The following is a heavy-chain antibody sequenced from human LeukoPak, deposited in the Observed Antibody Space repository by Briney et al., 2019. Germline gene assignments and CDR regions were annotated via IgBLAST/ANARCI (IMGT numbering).Heavy chain of an antibody. V-gene: IGHV4-34*01. CDR2: INHSGST. D-gene: IGHD1-1*01. J-gene: IGHJ5*02. CDR1: GGSFSGYY. Sequence: SETLSLTCAVYGGSFSGYYWSWIRQPPGKGLEWIGEINHSGSTNYNPSLKSRVTISVDTSKNQFSLKLSSVTAADTAVYYCASGVRFDPWGQGTLVTDSS. CDR3: ASGVRFDP.